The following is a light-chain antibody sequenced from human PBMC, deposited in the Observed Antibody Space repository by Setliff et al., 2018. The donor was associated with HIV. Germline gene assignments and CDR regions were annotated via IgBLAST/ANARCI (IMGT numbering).Light chain of an antibody. Sequence: QSALAQPASVSGSPGQSITISCTGSTRDAANYNLVSWYQQHPGKAPKLIIFEVNKRPSGVSNRFSGSKSGNTASLTISGLQAEDEADYYCCSYAGSYTFVFGTGTKVT. CDR3: CSYAGSYTFV. CDR1: TRDAANYNL. V-gene: IGLV2-23*02. CDR2: EVN. J-gene: IGLJ1*01.